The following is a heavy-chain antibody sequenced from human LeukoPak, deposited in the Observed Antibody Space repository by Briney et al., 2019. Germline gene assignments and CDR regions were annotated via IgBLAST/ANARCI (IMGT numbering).Heavy chain of an antibody. CDR1: GGSISSYY. D-gene: IGHD4-17*01. V-gene: IGHV4-59*01. Sequence: SETLSLTCTASGGSISSYYWSWIRQPPGKGLEWIGYIYYSGSTNYNPSLKSRVTISVDTSKNQFSLKLSSVTAADTAVYYCASQARHGESGYWGQGTLVTVSS. CDR3: ASQARHGESGY. CDR2: IYYSGST. J-gene: IGHJ4*02.